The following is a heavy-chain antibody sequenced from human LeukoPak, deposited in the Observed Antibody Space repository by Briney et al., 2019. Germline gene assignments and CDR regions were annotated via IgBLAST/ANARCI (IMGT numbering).Heavy chain of an antibody. CDR2: ISYDGSNK. CDR3: ARETTTTFGVVPFYFDH. J-gene: IGHJ4*02. Sequence: GGSLRLSCAASGFTFSSYGMHWVRQAPGKGLEWVAVISYDGSNKYYADSVKGRFTISRDNSKNTLYLQMNSLRAEDTAVYYCARETTTTFGVVPFYFDHWGQGTLVTVSS. V-gene: IGHV3-30*03. D-gene: IGHD3-3*01. CDR1: GFTFSSYG.